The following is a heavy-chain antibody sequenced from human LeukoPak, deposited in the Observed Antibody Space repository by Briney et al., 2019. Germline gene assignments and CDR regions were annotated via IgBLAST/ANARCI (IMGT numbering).Heavy chain of an antibody. CDR3: AHYYDSSGFQH. D-gene: IGHD3-22*01. J-gene: IGHJ1*01. CDR1: GGTLSSYA. V-gene: IGHV1-69*01. CDR2: IIPIFGSA. Sequence: SVKVSCKASGGTLSSYAISWVRQAPGQGLEWMGGIIPIFGSANYAQKFQGRVTITADESTSTAYMELSSLRSEDTAVYYCAHYYDSSGFQHWGQGTLVTVSS.